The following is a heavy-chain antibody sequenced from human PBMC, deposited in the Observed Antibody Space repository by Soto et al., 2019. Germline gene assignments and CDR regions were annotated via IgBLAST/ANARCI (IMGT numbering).Heavy chain of an antibody. J-gene: IGHJ4*02. V-gene: IGHV1-3*01. CDR3: AREKCGGYVIFDY. Sequence: ASVKVSCKASGYTFTGYAMHWVLQAPGQRLEWMGWINAGNGNTKYSQKSQGRVTITRDTSASTAYMELSSLRSEDTAVYYCAREKCGGYVIFDYWGQGTLVTVSS. CDR2: INAGNGNT. CDR1: GYTFTGYA. D-gene: IGHD2-21*01.